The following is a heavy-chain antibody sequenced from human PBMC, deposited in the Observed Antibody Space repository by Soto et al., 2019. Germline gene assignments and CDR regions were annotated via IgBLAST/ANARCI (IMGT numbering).Heavy chain of an antibody. J-gene: IGHJ6*02. CDR3: ARDSSLRTPDSFSYYGMDV. V-gene: IGHV4-31*03. CDR1: GGSISSGGYY. D-gene: IGHD2-2*01. Sequence: QVQLQESGPGLVKPSQTLSLTCTVSGGSISSGGYYWSWIRQHPGKGLEWIGYIYYSGSTYYNPSLKSRVTISVDTSKNQFSLKLSSVTAADTAVYYCARDSSLRTPDSFSYYGMDVWGQGTTVTVSS. CDR2: IYYSGST.